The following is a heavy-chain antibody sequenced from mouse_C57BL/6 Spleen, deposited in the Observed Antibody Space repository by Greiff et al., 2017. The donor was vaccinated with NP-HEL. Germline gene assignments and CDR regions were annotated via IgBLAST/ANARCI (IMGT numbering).Heavy chain of an antibody. CDR1: GYTFTDYE. D-gene: IGHD4-1*01. CDR2: IDPETGGT. V-gene: IGHV1-15*01. CDR3: TRRTGTEAMDY. Sequence: VQLQQSGAELVRPGASVTLSCKASGYTFTDYEMHWVKQTPVHGLEWIGAIDPETGGTAYNQKFKGKAILTADKSSSTAYMELRSLTSEDSAVYYCTRRTGTEAMDYWGQGTSVTVSS. J-gene: IGHJ4*01.